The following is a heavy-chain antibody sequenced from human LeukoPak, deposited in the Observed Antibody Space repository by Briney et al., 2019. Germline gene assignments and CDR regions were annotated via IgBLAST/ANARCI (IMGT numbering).Heavy chain of an antibody. Sequence: ASVKVSCKASGYTFTSYYMHWVRQAPGQGLEWMGIINPSGGSTSYAQKFQGRVTMTRDTSTSTVYMELSSLRSEDTAVYYCASPGEKDYYFDYWGQGTLVTVSS. CDR2: INPSGGST. J-gene: IGHJ4*02. CDR1: GYTFTSYY. V-gene: IGHV1-46*01. CDR3: ASPGEKDYYFDY. D-gene: IGHD3-16*01.